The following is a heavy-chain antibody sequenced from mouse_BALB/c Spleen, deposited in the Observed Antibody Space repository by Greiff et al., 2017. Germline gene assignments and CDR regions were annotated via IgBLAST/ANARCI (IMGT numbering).Heavy chain of an antibody. D-gene: IGHD2-1*01. J-gene: IGHJ3*01. CDR1: GYTFTSYW. CDR3: ARGGKGFAY. CDR2: IDPSDSYT. V-gene: IGHV1-69*02. Sequence: QVQLKQSGAELVKPGASVKLSCKASGYTFTSYWMHWVKQRPGQGLEWIGEIDPSDSYTNYNQKFKGKATLTVDKSSSTAYMQLSSLTSEDSAVYYCARGGKGFAYWGQGTLVTVSA.